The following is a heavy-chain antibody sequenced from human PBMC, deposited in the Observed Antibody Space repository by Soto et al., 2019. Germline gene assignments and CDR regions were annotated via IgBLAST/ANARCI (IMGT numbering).Heavy chain of an antibody. J-gene: IGHJ4*02. D-gene: IGHD6-13*01. CDR1: GFTFSSYG. CDR3: ARDSSSWYGVSLWFDY. V-gene: IGHV3-33*01. Sequence: QVQLVESGGGVVQPGRSLRLSCAASGFTFSSYGMHWVRQAPGKGLEWVAVIWYDGSNKYYADSVKGRFTISRDNSKNTLYLQMNSLRAEDTAVYYGARDSSSWYGVSLWFDYWGQGTLVTVSS. CDR2: IWYDGSNK.